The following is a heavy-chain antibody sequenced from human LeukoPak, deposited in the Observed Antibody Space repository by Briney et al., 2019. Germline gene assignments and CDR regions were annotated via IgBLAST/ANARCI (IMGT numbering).Heavy chain of an antibody. D-gene: IGHD2-2*02. CDR3: ARECSSTNCYKN. CDR2: INGDGSST. Sequence: PGGSLRLSCAASGFTFSSHWIHWVRQAPGKGLVWVSRINGDGSSTSYADSVKGRFTISRDKAKNTLYLQMNSLRAEDTAVYYCARECSSTNCYKNWGQGTLVTVSS. CDR1: GFTFSSHW. V-gene: IGHV3-74*01. J-gene: IGHJ4*02.